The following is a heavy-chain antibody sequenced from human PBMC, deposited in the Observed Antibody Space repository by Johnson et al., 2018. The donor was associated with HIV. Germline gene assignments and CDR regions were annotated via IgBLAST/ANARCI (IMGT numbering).Heavy chain of an antibody. Sequence: VQLVESGGGVVQPGWSLRLSCAASGFTFSSYAMHWVRQAPGKGLEWVSGISWNSGSIGYADSVKGRFTISRDNAKNTLYLQMNRLRAEDTAVYYCALSGGAAAYDAFDIWGQGTMVTVSS. CDR2: ISWNSGSI. V-gene: IGHV3-9*01. CDR1: GFTFSSYA. D-gene: IGHD6-13*01. J-gene: IGHJ3*02. CDR3: ALSGGAAAYDAFDI.